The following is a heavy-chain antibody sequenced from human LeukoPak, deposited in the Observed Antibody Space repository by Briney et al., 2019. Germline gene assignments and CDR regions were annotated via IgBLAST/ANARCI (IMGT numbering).Heavy chain of an antibody. D-gene: IGHD5-18*01. J-gene: IGHJ4*02. CDR3: ARVGYSYGRKTDY. V-gene: IGHV4-34*01. CDR2: INHSGRT. CDR1: GGSFSGYY. Sequence: SETLSLTCAVYGGSFSGYYWNWFRQPPGKGLEWIGEINHSGRTNCSPSLKNRATISLDTSKTQLSLKVTSVTAADTAVYYCARVGYSYGRKTDYWGQGTLVTVSS.